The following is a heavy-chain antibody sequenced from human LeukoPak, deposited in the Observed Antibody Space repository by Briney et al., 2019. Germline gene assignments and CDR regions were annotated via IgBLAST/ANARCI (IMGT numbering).Heavy chain of an antibody. CDR1: GGSISSYY. D-gene: IGHD3-22*01. CDR2: IYYSGST. J-gene: IGHJ6*02. V-gene: IGHV4-59*01. Sequence: SETLSLTCTVSGGSISSYYWSWIRQPPGKGLEWIGYIYYSGSTNYNPSLKSRVIISVDTSKNQFSLKLSSVTAADTAVYYCARDHPLYYYDSSGYYYYYGMDVWGQGTTVTVSS. CDR3: ARDHPLYYYDSSGYYYYYGMDV.